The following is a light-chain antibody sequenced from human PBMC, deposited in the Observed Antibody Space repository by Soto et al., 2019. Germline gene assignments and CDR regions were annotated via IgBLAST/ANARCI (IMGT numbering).Light chain of an antibody. V-gene: IGKV1-5*01. Sequence: DIQMTQSPSTLSASVGDRVTITCRASQTISNWLAWYQQKPGQAPKLLIYDAYSLESGVPSRFSGSASGTGFTLTISSLQPDDFATYYCQQYNSYQYTFGQGTNLEI. CDR3: QQYNSYQYT. J-gene: IGKJ2*01. CDR2: DAY. CDR1: QTISNW.